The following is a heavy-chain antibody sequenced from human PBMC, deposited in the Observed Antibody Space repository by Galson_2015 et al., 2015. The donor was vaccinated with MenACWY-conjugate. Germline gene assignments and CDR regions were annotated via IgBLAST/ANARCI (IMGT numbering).Heavy chain of an antibody. CDR2: IVAGNGNS. V-gene: IGHV1-3*01. CDR1: EDTFTNYA. CDR3: ARNFYASNGYYNY. J-gene: IGHJ4*02. D-gene: IGHD3-22*01. Sequence: SVKASCKASEDTFTNYAIHWVRQAPGQGLEWMGWIVAGNGNSKFSEGFQGRLTITRDTSARTVYLELSSLRSEDTAVYYCARNFYASNGYYNYWGQGTLVTVSS.